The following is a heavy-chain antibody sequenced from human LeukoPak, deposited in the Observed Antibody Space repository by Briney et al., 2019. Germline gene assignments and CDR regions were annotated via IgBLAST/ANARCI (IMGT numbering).Heavy chain of an antibody. Sequence: GASVKVSCKASGYTFTGYYMHWVRQAPGQGLEWMGWINPNSGGTNYAQKFQGRVTMTRDTSISTAYMELGRLRSDDTAVYYCAREGRFLEWFKTLTLDPWGQGTLVTVSS. CDR1: GYTFTGYY. D-gene: IGHD3-3*01. V-gene: IGHV1-2*02. J-gene: IGHJ5*02. CDR3: AREGRFLEWFKTLTLDP. CDR2: INPNSGGT.